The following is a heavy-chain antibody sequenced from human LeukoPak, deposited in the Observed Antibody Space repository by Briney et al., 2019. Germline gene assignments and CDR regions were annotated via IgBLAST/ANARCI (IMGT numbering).Heavy chain of an antibody. CDR3: AKVFEDTTMVWKYYYYGMDV. Sequence: PGGSLTLSCAASGFTFSRYALSWVRQAPGKGLEWVSVISGSGGSTYDADSVKGRYTISRDNSKNTVYLQMNSLRAEDTAKYYCAKVFEDTTMVWKYYYYGMDVWGQGTTVTLSS. CDR1: GFTFSRYA. V-gene: IGHV3-23*01. J-gene: IGHJ6*02. D-gene: IGHD5-18*01. CDR2: ISGSGGST.